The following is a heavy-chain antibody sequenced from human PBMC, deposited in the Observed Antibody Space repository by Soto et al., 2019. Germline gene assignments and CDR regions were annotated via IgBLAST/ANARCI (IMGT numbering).Heavy chain of an antibody. D-gene: IGHD1-7*01. J-gene: IGHJ5*02. CDR3: AREKSDLELFNWLDP. CDR1: GYSFTTYW. V-gene: IGHV5-10-1*01. CDR2: IDPRDSYT. Sequence: GESLKISCEASGYSFTTYWISLLRQIPWKGLEWMGAIDPRDSYTKYSPSFQGHVTISVDKSISTAYMQWNSLKASDTAIYYCAREKSDLELFNWLDPWGQGTLVTVSS.